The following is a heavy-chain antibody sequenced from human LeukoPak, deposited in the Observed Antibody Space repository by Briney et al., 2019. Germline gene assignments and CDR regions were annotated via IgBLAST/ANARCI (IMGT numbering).Heavy chain of an antibody. Sequence: GGSLRLSCAASGFAFSTYEISWVRQAPGKGLEWVSFISGDNKAIHYADSVKGRFTISGDNAKNSEFLQMNSLRVEDTAVYYCATSLSGWFGPSAYYWGQGTLVTVSS. CDR2: ISGDNKAI. CDR1: GFAFSTYE. D-gene: IGHD6-19*01. CDR3: ATSLSGWFGPSAYY. J-gene: IGHJ4*02. V-gene: IGHV3-48*03.